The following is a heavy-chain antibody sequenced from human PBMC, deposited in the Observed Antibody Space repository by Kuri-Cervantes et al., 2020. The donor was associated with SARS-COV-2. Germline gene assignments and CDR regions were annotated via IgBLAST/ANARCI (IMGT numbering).Heavy chain of an antibody. Sequence: SGPTLVKPTQTLTLTCTFSGFSLSTSGMCVSWIRQPPGKGLEWIGYIYYSGSTYYNPSLKSRVTISVDTSKNQFSLKLSYVTAADTAVYYCARVDYDFWSGYSPTVDYWGQGTLVTVSS. V-gene: IGHV4-30-4*08. CDR2: IYYSGST. CDR3: ARVDYDFWSGYSPTVDY. J-gene: IGHJ4*02. D-gene: IGHD3-3*01. CDR1: GFSLSTSGMC.